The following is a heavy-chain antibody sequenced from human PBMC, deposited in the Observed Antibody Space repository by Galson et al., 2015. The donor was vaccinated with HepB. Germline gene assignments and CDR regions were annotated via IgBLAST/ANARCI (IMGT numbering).Heavy chain of an antibody. CDR2: ISYDGSNK. V-gene: IGHV3-30*18. CDR3: AKDLLRAGTGAFDI. CDR1: GFTFSSYG. Sequence: SLRLSCAASGFTFSSYGMHWVRQAPGKGLEWVAVISYDGSNKYYADSVKGRFTISRDNSKNTLYLQMNSLRAEDTAVYYCAKDLLRAGTGAFDIWGQGTMVTVSS. D-gene: IGHD6-19*01. J-gene: IGHJ3*02.